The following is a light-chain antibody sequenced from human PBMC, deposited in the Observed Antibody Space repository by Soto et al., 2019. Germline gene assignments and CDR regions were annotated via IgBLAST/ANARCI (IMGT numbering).Light chain of an antibody. Sequence: QSVLTQPASVSGSPGQSITISCTGXXXYVGGYNYVSWYQQHPGKAPKXXIYXXXXXXXXXXNRFSGSKSGNTASLTISGLQAEDEADYYCSSYTSSSNYVFGTGTKVTV. CDR1: XXYVGGYNY. V-gene: IGLV2-14*01. J-gene: IGLJ1*01. CDR3: SSYTSSSNYV. CDR2: XXX.